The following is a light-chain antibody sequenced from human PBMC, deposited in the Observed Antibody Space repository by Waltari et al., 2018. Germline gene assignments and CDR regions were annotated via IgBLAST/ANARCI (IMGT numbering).Light chain of an antibody. CDR1: SLRSYY. V-gene: IGLV3-19*01. J-gene: IGLJ3*02. Sequence: SSELTQDPAVSVALGETVKITCPGDSLRSYYASWYQQKPGQAPVVVIYGKNNRPSGIPDRFSGSSSGNTSSLTITGAQAEDEADYYCNSRDSSGYHLVFGGGTKLTVL. CDR3: NSRDSSGYHLV. CDR2: GKN.